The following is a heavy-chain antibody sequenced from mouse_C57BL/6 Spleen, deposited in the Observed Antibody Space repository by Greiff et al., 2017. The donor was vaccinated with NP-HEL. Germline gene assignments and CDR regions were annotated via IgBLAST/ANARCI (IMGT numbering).Heavy chain of an antibody. CDR3: ALDSNYPPWFAY. CDR1: GYTFTGYW. V-gene: IGHV1-9*01. D-gene: IGHD2-5*01. Sequence: QVQLQQSGAELMKPGASVKLSCKATGYTFTGYWIEWVKQRPGHGLEWIGAILPGSGSTNYIEKFKGKATFTADKSSNTPYMQISSLTPEDSAIYDCALDSNYPPWFAYWGQGTLVTVSA. J-gene: IGHJ3*01. CDR2: ILPGSGST.